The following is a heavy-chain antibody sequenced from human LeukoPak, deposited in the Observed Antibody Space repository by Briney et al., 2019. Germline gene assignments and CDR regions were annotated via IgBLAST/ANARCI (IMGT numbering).Heavy chain of an antibody. V-gene: IGHV1-18*01. Sequence: ASVKVSCKAAGYNFKSYGISWVRQAPGQGPEWMGWISGYSDNTKFAEKFRGKITMTTDTSTSTAYMELRSLRSDDTAVYYCARVGIAVAGYMDVWGKGTTVTVSS. CDR3: ARVGIAVAGYMDV. CDR2: ISGYSDNT. D-gene: IGHD6-19*01. J-gene: IGHJ6*03. CDR1: GYNFKSYG.